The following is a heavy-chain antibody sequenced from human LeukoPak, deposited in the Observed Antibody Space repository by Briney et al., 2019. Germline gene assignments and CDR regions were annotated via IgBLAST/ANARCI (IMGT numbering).Heavy chain of an antibody. CDR2: TTGSSGDT. D-gene: IGHD5-18*01. Sequence: GGTLRLSCAASGFTFSDYALSWVRQTPGKGLEWVAATTGSSGDTYHADSVKGRFAISRDNSKNTLYLQMTSLRAEDTAVYYCAKAQKRGYSYGYLFYYYYMDDWGKGTPVTISS. CDR1: GFTFSDYA. J-gene: IGHJ6*03. CDR3: AKAQKRGYSYGYLFYYYYMDD. V-gene: IGHV3-23*01.